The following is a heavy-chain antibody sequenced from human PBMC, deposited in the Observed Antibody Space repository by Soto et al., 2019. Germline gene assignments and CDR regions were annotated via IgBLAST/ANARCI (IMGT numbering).Heavy chain of an antibody. V-gene: IGHV4-30-4*01. Sequence: SETLSLTCTVSGGSISSGDYYWSWIRQPPGKGLEWIGYIYYSGSTYYNPSLKSRVTISVDTSKNQFSLKLSSVTAADTAVYYCARAPRIVGAGAEYFQHWGQGTLVTVSS. J-gene: IGHJ1*01. CDR1: GGSISSGDYY. D-gene: IGHD1-26*01. CDR3: ARAPRIVGAGAEYFQH. CDR2: IYYSGST.